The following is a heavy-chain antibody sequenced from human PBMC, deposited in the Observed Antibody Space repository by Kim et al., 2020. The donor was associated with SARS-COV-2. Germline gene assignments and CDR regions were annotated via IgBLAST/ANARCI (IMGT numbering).Heavy chain of an antibody. J-gene: IGHJ3*02. D-gene: IGHD3-22*01. V-gene: IGHV4-59*08. CDR1: GGSISSYY. Sequence: SETLSLTCTVSGGSISSYYWSWIRQPPGKGLEWIGYIYYSGSTNYNPSLKSRVTISVDTSKNQFSLKLSSVTAADTAVYYCARRGFDYYDSSGYYRNDAFDIWGQGTMVTVSS. CDR3: ARRGFDYYDSSGYYRNDAFDI. CDR2: IYYSGST.